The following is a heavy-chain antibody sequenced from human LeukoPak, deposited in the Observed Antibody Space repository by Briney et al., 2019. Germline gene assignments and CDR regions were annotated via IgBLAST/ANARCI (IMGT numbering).Heavy chain of an antibody. CDR1: GYSISSGYY. J-gene: IGHJ6*03. CDR2: IYHSGST. CDR3: ARDGGPWDYDSSGYLASYDYYMDV. Sequence: SETLSLTCTVSGYSISSGYYWGWIRQPPGKGLEWIGSIYHSGSTYYNPSLKSRVTISVDTSKNQFSLKLSSVTAADTAVYYCARDGGPWDYDSSGYLASYDYYMDVWGKGTTVTVSS. D-gene: IGHD3-22*01. V-gene: IGHV4-38-2*02.